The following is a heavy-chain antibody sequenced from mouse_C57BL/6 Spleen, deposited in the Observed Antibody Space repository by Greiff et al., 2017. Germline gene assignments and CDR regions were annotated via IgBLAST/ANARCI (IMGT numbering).Heavy chain of an antibody. CDR2: IDPENGDT. D-gene: IGHD1-1*01. J-gene: IGHJ3*01. CDR1: GFNITDDY. Sequence: DVKLVESGAELVRPGASVKLSCTASGFNITDDYMHWVKQRPEQGLEWIGWIDPENGDTEYASQFQGKATITADTSSNTAYLQLRSLTSEDTAVCYCTTGQCYGSGGFAYWGQGTLVTVSA. CDR3: TTGQCYGSGGFAY. V-gene: IGHV14-4*01.